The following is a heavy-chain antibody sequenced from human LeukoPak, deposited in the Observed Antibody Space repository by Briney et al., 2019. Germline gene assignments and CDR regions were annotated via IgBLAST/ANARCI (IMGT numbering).Heavy chain of an antibody. D-gene: IGHD6-13*01. Sequence: PSETLSLTCTVSGGSISSYYWSWIRQPPGKGLEWIGYIYYSGSTNYNPSLKSRVTISVDTSKNQFSLKLSSVTAADTAVYYCARGCRLGYSSSWYAGKGIDYWGQGTLVTVSS. J-gene: IGHJ4*02. CDR1: GGSISSYY. CDR3: ARGCRLGYSSSWYAGKGIDY. V-gene: IGHV4-59*12. CDR2: IYYSGST.